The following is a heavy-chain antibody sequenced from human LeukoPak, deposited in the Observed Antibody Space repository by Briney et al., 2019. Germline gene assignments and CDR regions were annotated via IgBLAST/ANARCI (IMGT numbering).Heavy chain of an antibody. J-gene: IGHJ4*02. Sequence: ASVEVSCKASGYTFTSYDINWVRQATGQGLEWMGWMNPNSGNTGYAQKFQGRVTMTRNTSISTAYMELSSLRSEDTAAYYCARGQDDYYDSSGYYYLFDYWGQGTLVTVSS. CDR3: ARGQDDYYDSSGYYYLFDY. CDR1: GYTFTSYD. V-gene: IGHV1-8*01. D-gene: IGHD3-22*01. CDR2: MNPNSGNT.